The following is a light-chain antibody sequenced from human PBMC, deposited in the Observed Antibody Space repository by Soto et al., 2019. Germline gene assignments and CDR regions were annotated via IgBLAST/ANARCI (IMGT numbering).Light chain of an antibody. CDR3: HHYNNLTFT. CDR2: GAS. CDR1: QSVISN. J-gene: IGKJ2*01. Sequence: EIVMTQSPATLSVSLGERANLSCRASQSVISNLAWYKQKPGPPPSLLIYGASARATGIPARFSGSGSGTVFTLTISSLQSEDVAVYYCHHYNNLTFTVGQGTKLEIK. V-gene: IGKV3-15*01.